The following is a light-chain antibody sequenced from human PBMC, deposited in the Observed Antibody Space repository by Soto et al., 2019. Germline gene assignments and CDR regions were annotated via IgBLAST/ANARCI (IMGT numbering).Light chain of an antibody. Sequence: DIPMTQSPSSLSASVGDRVTITCRASPNIRNYLVWYQQKADKAPNILIYAASSLQSGVPSRFSGIGSATHFTLTISSLQPEDFATYYCQHTYRIPLTCGQGTKVDI. J-gene: IGKJ1*01. CDR2: AAS. CDR1: PNIRNY. CDR3: QHTYRIPLT. V-gene: IGKV1-39*01.